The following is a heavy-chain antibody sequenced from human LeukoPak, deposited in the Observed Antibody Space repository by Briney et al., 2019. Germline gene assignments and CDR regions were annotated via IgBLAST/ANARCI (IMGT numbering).Heavy chain of an antibody. Sequence: PGGSLRLSCAASGFTFSSCEMNWVRQAPGKGLEWVSYISSSGSIIYYADSLKGRFTISRDNAKNSLYLQMNSLRAEDTAVYYCARDKEGGGSTDYYHDAFDIWGQGTMVTISS. CDR3: ARDKEGGGSTDYYHDAFDI. D-gene: IGHD3-9*01. CDR2: ISSSGSII. CDR1: GFTFSSCE. V-gene: IGHV3-48*03. J-gene: IGHJ3*02.